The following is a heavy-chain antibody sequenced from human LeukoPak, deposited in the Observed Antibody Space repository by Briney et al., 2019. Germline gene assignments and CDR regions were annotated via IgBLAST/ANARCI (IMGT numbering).Heavy chain of an antibody. CDR2: SSSDETYK. J-gene: IGHJ4*02. D-gene: IGHD4-17*01. CDR3: AKPHGVGY. CDR1: GFPFTVYP. V-gene: IGHV3-30-3*02. Sequence: PGGSLRLSCAASGFPFTVYPTHWVRQAPGKGLEWVSVSSSDETYKFYADSVRGRFTISRDNSKNRLYLQMNSLRAEDTAVYYCAKPHGVGYLGQGTLVTVTS.